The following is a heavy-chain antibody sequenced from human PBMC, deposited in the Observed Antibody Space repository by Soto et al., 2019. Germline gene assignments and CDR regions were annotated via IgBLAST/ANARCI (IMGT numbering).Heavy chain of an antibody. D-gene: IGHD2-15*01. CDR3: ATEGYCSGGSCLGTSYYYYGMDV. CDR2: IIPIFGTA. V-gene: IGHV1-69*13. Sequence: SVKVSCKASGGTFSSYAISWVRQAPGQGLEWMGGIIPIFGTANYAQKFRGRVTITADESTSTAYMELSSLRSEDTAVYYCATEGYCSGGSCLGTSYYYYGMDVWGQGTTVTVSS. CDR1: GGTFSSYA. J-gene: IGHJ6*02.